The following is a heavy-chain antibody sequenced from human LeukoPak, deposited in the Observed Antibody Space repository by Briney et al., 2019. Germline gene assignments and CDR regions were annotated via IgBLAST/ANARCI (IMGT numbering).Heavy chain of an antibody. D-gene: IGHD6-13*01. CDR2: IKQDGSEK. J-gene: IGHJ4*02. V-gene: IGHV3-7*01. CDR3: ARGGPPILYSSSWCTYFDY. CDR1: GFTFSSYW. Sequence: PGGSLRLSFAASGFTFSSYWTSWVRQAPGKGLEWVANIKQDGSEKYYVDSVKGRFTISRDNAKNSLYLQMNSLRAEDTAVYYCARGGPPILYSSSWCTYFDYWGQGTLVTVSS.